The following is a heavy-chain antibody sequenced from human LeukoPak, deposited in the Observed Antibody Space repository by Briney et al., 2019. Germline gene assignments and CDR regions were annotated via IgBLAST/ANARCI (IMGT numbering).Heavy chain of an antibody. D-gene: IGHD3-22*01. J-gene: IGHJ3*02. V-gene: IGHV4-34*01. CDR3: ARAGSSGPIRNDAFDI. CDR1: GGSFSGYY. CDR2: INHSGST. Sequence: SETLSLTCAVYGGSFSGYYWSWIRQPPGKGLEWIGEINHSGSTNYNPSLKSRVTISVDTSKNQFSLKLSSVTAAETAVYYCARAGSSGPIRNDAFDIWGQGTMVTVSS.